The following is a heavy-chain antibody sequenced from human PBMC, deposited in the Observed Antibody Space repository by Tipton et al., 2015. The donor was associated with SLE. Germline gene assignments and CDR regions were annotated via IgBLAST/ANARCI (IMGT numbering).Heavy chain of an antibody. CDR3: ARSYYDIVPPRN. Sequence: LRLSCTVSGGSISSHYWSWIRQPPGKGLEWIGYIYYSVSTNYNPSLKSRVTISVDTSKNQFSLTLSSVTAADTAVYYCARSYYDIVPPRNWGQGTLVTVSS. CDR2: IYYSVST. CDR1: GGSISSHY. D-gene: IGHD3-9*01. V-gene: IGHV4-59*11. J-gene: IGHJ4*02.